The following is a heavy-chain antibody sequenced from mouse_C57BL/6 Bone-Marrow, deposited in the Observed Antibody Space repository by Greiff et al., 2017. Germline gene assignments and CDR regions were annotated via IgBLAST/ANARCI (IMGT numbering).Heavy chain of an antibody. V-gene: IGHV1-81*01. CDR2: IYPRSGNT. CDR3: AVYYDYENYAMDY. CDR1: GYTFTSYG. D-gene: IGHD2-4*01. Sequence: QVQLQQSGAELARPGASVKLSCKASGYTFTSYGISWVKQRTGQGLEWIGEIYPRSGNTNYNEKFKGKATLTADKSSSTAYMELRSLTSEDSAVXFCAVYYDYENYAMDYWGQGTSVTVSS. J-gene: IGHJ4*01.